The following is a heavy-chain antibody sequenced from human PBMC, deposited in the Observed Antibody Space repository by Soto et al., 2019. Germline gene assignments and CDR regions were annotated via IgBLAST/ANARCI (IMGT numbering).Heavy chain of an antibody. CDR1: GGSISSYY. D-gene: IGHD2-15*01. J-gene: IGHJ5*02. CDR2: IYYSGST. Sequence: SETLSLTCTVSGGSISSYYWSWIRQPPGKGLEWIGYIYYSGSTNYNPSLKSRVIISIDTSKNQFSLKIISVTAADTAVYYCAREVVGLTHYFDPWGQGTLVTVSS. V-gene: IGHV4-59*01. CDR3: AREVVGLTHYFDP.